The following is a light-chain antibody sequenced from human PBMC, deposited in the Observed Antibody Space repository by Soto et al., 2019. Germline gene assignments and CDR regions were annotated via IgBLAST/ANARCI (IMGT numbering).Light chain of an antibody. V-gene: IGKV3-15*01. CDR1: QSVSSN. J-gene: IGKJ1*01. Sequence: EIVMTQSPATLSVSPGERATLSCRASQSVSSNLAWYQQKPGQAPSLLIYGASTRATGIPARFSGSGSGTEFTLNISSLQSEDFAVYYCKQYNNWPRTFGQGTKVEIK. CDR3: KQYNNWPRT. CDR2: GAS.